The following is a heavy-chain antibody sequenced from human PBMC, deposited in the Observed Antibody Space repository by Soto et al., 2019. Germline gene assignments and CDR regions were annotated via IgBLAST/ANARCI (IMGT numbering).Heavy chain of an antibody. CDR3: ARSAGAGTPNWFDP. V-gene: IGHV4-28*01. J-gene: IGHJ5*02. CDR1: GYSISSSNW. D-gene: IGHD6-19*01. Sequence: SETLSLTCAVSGYSISSSNWWGWIRQPPGKGLEWIGYIYYSGSTYYNPSLKSRVTMSVDTSKNQFSLKLSSVTAVDTAVYYCARSAGAGTPNWFDPWGQGTLVTVPQ. CDR2: IYYSGST.